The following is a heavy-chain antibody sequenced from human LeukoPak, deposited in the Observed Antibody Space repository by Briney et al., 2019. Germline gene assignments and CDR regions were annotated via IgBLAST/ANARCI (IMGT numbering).Heavy chain of an antibody. CDR1: GYTFTGYH. J-gene: IGHJ6*03. CDR3: ARGPRIVVVVAATPDYYYMDV. CDR2: IIPIFGTA. Sequence: GASVKVSCKASGYTFTGYHMHWVRQAPGQGLEWMGGIIPIFGTANYAQKFQGRVTITADESTSTAYMELSSLRSEDTAVYYCARGPRIVVVVAATPDYYYMDVWGKGTTVTVSS. V-gene: IGHV1-69*13. D-gene: IGHD2-15*01.